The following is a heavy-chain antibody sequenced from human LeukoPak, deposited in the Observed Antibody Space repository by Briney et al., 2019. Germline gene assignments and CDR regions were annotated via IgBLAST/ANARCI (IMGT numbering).Heavy chain of an antibody. V-gene: IGHV4-59*06. CDR1: GGSISSYY. J-gene: IGHJ4*02. D-gene: IGHD1-20*01. CDR3: ARGRYNWN. Sequence: SETLSLTCTVSGGSISSYYWSWIRQPPGKGLEWIGYIYYSGSTYYNPSLKSRVTISVDTSKNQFSLKLSSVTAADTAVYYCARGRYNWNWGQGTLVTVSS. CDR2: IYYSGST.